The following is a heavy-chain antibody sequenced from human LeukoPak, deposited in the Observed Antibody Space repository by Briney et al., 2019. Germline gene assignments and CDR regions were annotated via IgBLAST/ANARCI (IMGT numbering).Heavy chain of an antibody. CDR2: IYHSGST. D-gene: IGHD6-13*01. V-gene: IGHV4-38-2*02. Sequence: PSETLSLTCTVSGYSISSGYYWGWIRQPPGKGLDWIGSIYHSGSTYYNPSLKSRVTISVDRSKNQFSLKLSSVTAADTAVYYCASGIAAAGMDYWGQGTLVTVSS. CDR3: ASGIAAAGMDY. J-gene: IGHJ4*02. CDR1: GYSISSGYY.